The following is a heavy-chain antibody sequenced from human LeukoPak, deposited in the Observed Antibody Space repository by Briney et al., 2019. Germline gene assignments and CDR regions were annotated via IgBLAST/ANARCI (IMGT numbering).Heavy chain of an antibody. CDR3: ARRTAAAGWFDP. CDR2: INHSGST. D-gene: IGHD6-13*01. CDR1: GGSFSGYY. J-gene: IGHJ5*02. Sequence: SETLSLTCAVYGGSFSGYYWSWIRQPPGKGLEWIGEINHSGSTNYNPSLKSRVTISVDASKNQFSLKLSSVTAADTAVYYCARRTAAAGWFDPWGQGTLVTVSS. V-gene: IGHV4-34*01.